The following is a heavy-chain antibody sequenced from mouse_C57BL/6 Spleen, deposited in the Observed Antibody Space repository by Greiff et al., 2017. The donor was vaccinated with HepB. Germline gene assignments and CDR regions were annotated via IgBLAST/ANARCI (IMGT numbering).Heavy chain of an antibody. CDR2: ISSGSSTI. J-gene: IGHJ4*01. Sequence: EVKLMESGGGLVKPGGSLKLSCAASGFTFSDYGMHWVRQAPEKGLEWVAYISSGSSTIYYADTVKGRFTISRDNAKNTLFLQMTSLRSEDTAMYYCARNDYDVVYYAMDYWGQGTSVTVSS. V-gene: IGHV5-17*01. D-gene: IGHD2-4*01. CDR3: ARNDYDVVYYAMDY. CDR1: GFTFSDYG.